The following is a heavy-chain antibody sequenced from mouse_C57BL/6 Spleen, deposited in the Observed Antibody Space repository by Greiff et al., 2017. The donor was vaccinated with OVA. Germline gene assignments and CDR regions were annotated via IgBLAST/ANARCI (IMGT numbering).Heavy chain of an antibody. CDR2: INPNYGTT. CDR1: GYSFTDYN. V-gene: IGHV1-39*01. J-gene: IGHJ3*01. D-gene: IGHD1-1*01. CDR3: AKEDSDDYYGSSYGFAY. Sequence: EVQVVESGPELVKPGASVKISCKASGYSFTDYNMNWVKQSNGKSLEWIGVINPNYGTTSYNQKFKGKATLTVDQSSSTAYMQLNSLTSEDSAVYYCAKEDSDDYYGSSYGFAYWGQGTLVTVSA.